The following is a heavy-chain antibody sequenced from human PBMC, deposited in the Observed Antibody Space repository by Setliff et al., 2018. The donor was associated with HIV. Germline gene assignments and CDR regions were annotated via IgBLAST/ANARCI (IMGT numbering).Heavy chain of an antibody. CDR1: GGPFSSYS. CDR2: IIPMFSIP. CDR3: ARGHGGTHRAYYYYYMDV. D-gene: IGHD1-1*01. V-gene: IGHV1-69*04. J-gene: IGHJ6*03. Sequence: GASVKVSCKASGGPFSSYSITWVRQAPGQGLEWMGRIIPMFSIPNYSQRFQGRVTITADKSTSTAYMELSSLRSEDTAVYYCARGHGGTHRAYYYYYMDVWGKGTTVTVSS.